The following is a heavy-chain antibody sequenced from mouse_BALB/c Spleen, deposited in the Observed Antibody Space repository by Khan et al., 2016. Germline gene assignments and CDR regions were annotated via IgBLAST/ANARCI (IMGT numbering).Heavy chain of an antibody. J-gene: IGHJ2*01. CDR2: INTNTGEP. V-gene: IGHV9-3*02. CDR3: ARSCGNFDY. D-gene: IGHD1-1*01. CDR1: GYTFTNSG. Sequence: QIQLVQSGPELKKPGETVKISCKASGYTFTNSGMNWVKQAPGKGLKWMGWINTNTGEPTYAEEFKGRFAFSLENSASTAYLQINNLKNEDTATYFCARSCGNFDYWGQGTTLTVSS.